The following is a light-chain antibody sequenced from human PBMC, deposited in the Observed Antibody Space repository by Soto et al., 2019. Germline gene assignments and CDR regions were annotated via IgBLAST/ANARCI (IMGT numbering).Light chain of an antibody. CDR1: QSISSW. J-gene: IGKJ4*01. CDR2: KAS. Sequence: TLSASVGDRVTITCRASQSISSWLAWYQQKPGKAPKLLIYKASSLESGVPSRFSGSGSGTEFTLTISSLQPDDFATYYCQQYNSYPLTFGGGTKVDIK. V-gene: IGKV1-5*03. CDR3: QQYNSYPLT.